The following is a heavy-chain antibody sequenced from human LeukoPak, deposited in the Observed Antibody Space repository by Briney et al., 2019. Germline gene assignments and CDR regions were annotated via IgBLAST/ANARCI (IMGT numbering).Heavy chain of an antibody. CDR3: ARDRGGSYSKGRFDY. CDR2: IYYSGTT. J-gene: IGHJ4*02. CDR1: GGSISSGGYY. Sequence: SETLSLTCTVSGGSISSGGYYWTWIRQHPGKGLEWMGYIYYSGTTYYNPSLKTRVTISVDTSKTQFSLKLSSVTAADTAVYYCARDRGGSYSKGRFDYWGQGTLVTVSS. D-gene: IGHD4-11*01. V-gene: IGHV4-31*03.